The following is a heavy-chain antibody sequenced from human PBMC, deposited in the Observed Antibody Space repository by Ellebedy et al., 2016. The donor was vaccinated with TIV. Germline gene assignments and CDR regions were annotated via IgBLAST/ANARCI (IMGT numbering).Heavy chain of an antibody. V-gene: IGHV1-8*01. J-gene: IGHJ4*02. CDR3: ARDCTNGVCYRGFDY. Sequence: AASVKVSCKASGYTFTSYDINWARQAAGLGLEWMGWMNPNSGYTGSAQEFQGRVTMTRDTSTSTVYMELSSLRSEDTAVYYCARDCTNGVCYRGFDYWGQGTLVTVSS. CDR1: GYTFTSYD. D-gene: IGHD2-8*01. CDR2: MNPNSGYT.